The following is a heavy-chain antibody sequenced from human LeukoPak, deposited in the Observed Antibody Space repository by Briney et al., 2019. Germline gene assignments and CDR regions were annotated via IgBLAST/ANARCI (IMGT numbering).Heavy chain of an antibody. CDR2: MNQDGSEK. J-gene: IGHJ4*02. CDR1: GFTFSSYW. V-gene: IGHV3-7*01. Sequence: AGGSLRLSCAASGFTFSSYWMNWVRQAPGKGLEWVANMNQDGSEKYYVDSVKGRFTISRDNAKNSLYLQMNSLRAEDTAVYYCARGGGATIGRDFDYWGQGTLVTVSS. D-gene: IGHD5-24*01. CDR3: ARGGGATIGRDFDY.